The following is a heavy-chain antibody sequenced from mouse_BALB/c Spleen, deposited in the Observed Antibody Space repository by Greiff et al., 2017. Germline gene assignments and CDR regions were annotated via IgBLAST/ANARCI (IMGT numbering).Heavy chain of an antibody. J-gene: IGHJ3*01. V-gene: IGHV4-1*02. CDR3: ARRYGNHSAWFAY. CDR1: GFDFSRYW. Sequence: EVKLLESGGGLVQPGGSLKLSCAASGFDFSRYWMSWVRQAPGKGLEWIGEINPDSSTINYTPSLKDKFIISRDNAKNTLYLQMSKVRSEDTALYYCARRYGNHSAWFAYWGQGTLVTVSA. D-gene: IGHD2-10*02. CDR2: INPDSSTI.